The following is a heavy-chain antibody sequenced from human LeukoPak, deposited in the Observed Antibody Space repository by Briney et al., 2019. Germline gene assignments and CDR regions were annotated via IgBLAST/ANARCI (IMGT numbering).Heavy chain of an antibody. D-gene: IGHD3-3*01. J-gene: IGHJ5*02. Sequence: ASVKVSCKASGYTFTSYGISWVRQAPGQGLEWMGWISAYNGNTNYAQKLQGRVTMTTDTSTSTAYMELRSLRSDDTAAYYCARGPRITIFGVVRWFDPWGQGTLVTVSS. V-gene: IGHV1-18*01. CDR3: ARGPRITIFGVVRWFDP. CDR1: GYTFTSYG. CDR2: ISAYNGNT.